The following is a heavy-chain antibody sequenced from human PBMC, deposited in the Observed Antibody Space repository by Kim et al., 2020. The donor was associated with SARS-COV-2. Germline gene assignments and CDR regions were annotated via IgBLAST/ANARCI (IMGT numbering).Heavy chain of an antibody. CDR3: ATQGSGSLDD. V-gene: IGHV3-30*03. J-gene: IGHJ4*02. D-gene: IGHD1-26*01. Sequence: GGSLRLSCAASGITFNKFGMNWVRQAPGKGLEWLAVISSDGSAEHYLGSVKGRFTVSRDNSKNTLYLQMNRLRVEDTAVYYCATQGSGSLDDWGQGTLVTVAS. CDR2: ISSDGSAE. CDR1: GITFNKFG.